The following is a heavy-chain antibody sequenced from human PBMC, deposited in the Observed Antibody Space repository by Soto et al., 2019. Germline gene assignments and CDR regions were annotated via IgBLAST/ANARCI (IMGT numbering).Heavy chain of an antibody. Sequence: ASVKVSCKASGYTFTSYGISWVRQAPGQGLDWMGWISAYNGNTKYAQDLQGRVTMTTDTSTSTAYMELRSLRSDDTAVYYCARFSGGSYNTYSFYYGMDVWGQGTTVTVS. CDR1: GYTFTSYG. CDR2: ISAYNGNT. CDR3: ARFSGGSYNTYSFYYGMDV. V-gene: IGHV1-18*01. D-gene: IGHD2-15*01. J-gene: IGHJ6*02.